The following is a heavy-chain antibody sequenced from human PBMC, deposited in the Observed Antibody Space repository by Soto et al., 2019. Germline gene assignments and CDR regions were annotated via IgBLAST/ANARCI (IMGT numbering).Heavy chain of an antibody. V-gene: IGHV3-21*01. J-gene: IGHJ3*02. CDR2: ISSSSSYI. D-gene: IGHD3-22*01. CDR1: GFTFSSYS. Sequence: GGSLRLSCAASGFTFSSYSMNWVRQAPGKGLEWVSSISSSSSYIYYADSVKGRFTISRDNAKNSLYLQMNSLRAEDTAVYYCARTSTYYYDSSDLGAFDIWGQGTMVTVSS. CDR3: ARTSTYYYDSSDLGAFDI.